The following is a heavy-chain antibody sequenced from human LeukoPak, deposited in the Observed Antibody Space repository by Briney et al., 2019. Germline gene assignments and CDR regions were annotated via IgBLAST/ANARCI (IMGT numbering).Heavy chain of an antibody. Sequence: SETLSLTCAVYGGSFSGYYWSWIRQPPGKGLEWIGEINHGGSTNYNPSLKSRVTISVDTSKNQFSLKLSSVTAADTAVYYCARGPGYCSSTSCYLYYYYGMDVWGQGTTVTVSS. D-gene: IGHD2-2*01. CDR3: ARGPGYCSSTSCYLYYYYGMDV. CDR1: GGSFSGYY. CDR2: INHGGST. J-gene: IGHJ6*02. V-gene: IGHV4-34*01.